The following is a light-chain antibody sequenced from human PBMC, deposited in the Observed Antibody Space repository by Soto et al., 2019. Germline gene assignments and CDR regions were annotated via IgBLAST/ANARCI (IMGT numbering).Light chain of an antibody. J-gene: IGKJ3*01. CDR1: QSVSTNY. Sequence: EIVLTQSPGTLSLSPGDRATLSCRASQSVSTNYLAWYQQKLGQAPRLLIYGASSRATGIPDRFSCNGSGTDFTLTISRLEPEDFAVYYCHQYGSTPFTFGPGTKVDIK. V-gene: IGKV3-20*01. CDR2: GAS. CDR3: HQYGSTPFT.